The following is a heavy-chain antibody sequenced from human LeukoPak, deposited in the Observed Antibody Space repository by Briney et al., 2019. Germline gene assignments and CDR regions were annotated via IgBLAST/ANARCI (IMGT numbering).Heavy chain of an antibody. CDR3: TRDRPNYYGSDGHYYRRNGDY. CDR1: GFTFSIYA. J-gene: IGHJ4*02. CDR2: ISSKGELT. D-gene: IGHD3-22*01. Sequence: GGSLRLSCAASGFTFSIYAMSWVRQAPGKGLEWVSSISSKGELTFYADSVKGRFTISRDNSESTLYLQMNILRAEDTAIYYCTRDRPNYYGSDGHYYRRNGDYWGQGTPVTVSS. V-gene: IGHV3-23*01.